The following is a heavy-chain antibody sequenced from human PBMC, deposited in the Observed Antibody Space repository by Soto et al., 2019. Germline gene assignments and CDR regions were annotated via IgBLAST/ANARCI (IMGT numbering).Heavy chain of an antibody. D-gene: IGHD6-13*01. CDR3: ARDSLYSSSWYVY. CDR2: INPSGGST. Sequence: QVQLVQSGAEVKKPGASVKVSCKASGYTFTNYYIHWVRQAPGQGLEWMGIINPSGGSTTYAQKFQGRVTLTRDTSTRTVYMEPSSLRSEDTAVYYCARDSLYSSSWYVYWGQGTLVTVSS. J-gene: IGHJ4*02. CDR1: GYTFTNYY. V-gene: IGHV1-46*03.